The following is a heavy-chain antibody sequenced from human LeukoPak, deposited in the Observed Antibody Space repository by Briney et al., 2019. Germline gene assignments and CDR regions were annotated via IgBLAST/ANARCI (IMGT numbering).Heavy chain of an antibody. CDR2: ISGVASDI. Sequence: AGGSLRLSCAASGFTFSDYYMTWIRQAPGKGLEWVSYISGVASDIYYGDSVKGRFTISRDNAKNSVYLQMNSLRAEDTAVYYCARGGALGMDVWGQGTTVTVPS. CDR3: ARGGALGMDV. D-gene: IGHD1-26*01. CDR1: GFTFSDYY. J-gene: IGHJ6*02. V-gene: IGHV3-11*01.